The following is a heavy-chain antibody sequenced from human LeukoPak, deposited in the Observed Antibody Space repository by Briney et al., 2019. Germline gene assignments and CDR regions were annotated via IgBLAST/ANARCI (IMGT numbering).Heavy chain of an antibody. D-gene: IGHD2-8*01. Sequence: GGSLRLSCAASGFTLSNYAMNWVRQAPGRGLEWVSGFSGSGGTTYYADSVKGRFTISRDNSKNTLYLQMNSLRVEDTAVYYCANGNRCTSPNCLGYYYFYMDVWGKGTTVTVSS. V-gene: IGHV3-23*01. J-gene: IGHJ6*03. CDR2: FSGSGGTT. CDR1: GFTLSNYA. CDR3: ANGNRCTSPNCLGYYYFYMDV.